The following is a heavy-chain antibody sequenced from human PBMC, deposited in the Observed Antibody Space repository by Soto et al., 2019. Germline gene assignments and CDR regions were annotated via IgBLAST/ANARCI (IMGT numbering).Heavy chain of an antibody. D-gene: IGHD4-17*01. CDR2: ISAYNGDT. Sequence: QVQLEQSGVEVKKPGASVRVACKTSASIFTRYGFSWVRQDPGQGLEWMGWISAYNGDTKYAQNFQGRVTMTTDTSTRTAYMELRTLRIDDTAVYYCTSDYGDENSWGQGTLVTVSS. CDR3: TSDYGDENS. J-gene: IGHJ4*02. CDR1: ASIFTRYG. V-gene: IGHV1-18*01.